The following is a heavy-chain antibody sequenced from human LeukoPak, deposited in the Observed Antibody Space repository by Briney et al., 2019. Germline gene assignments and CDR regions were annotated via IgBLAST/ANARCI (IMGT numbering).Heavy chain of an antibody. CDR1: GFTFTSYG. D-gene: IGHD3-16*02. CDR2: IWSDGRNK. J-gene: IGHJ4*02. V-gene: IGHV3-33*01. Sequence: PGGSLGLSCAASGFTFTSYGMHWVRQAPGKGLEWVAVIWSDGRNKFYADSVKGRFTVSRDNSKNTLYLQMNSLRAEDTAVYYCATALSHYFDYWGRGILVAVSS. CDR3: ATALSHYFDY.